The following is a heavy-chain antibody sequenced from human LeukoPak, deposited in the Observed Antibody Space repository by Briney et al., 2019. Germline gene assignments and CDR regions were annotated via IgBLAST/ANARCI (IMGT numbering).Heavy chain of an antibody. CDR1: GGSISSSSYY. CDR3: AGPYYGSESPFDY. D-gene: IGHD3-10*01. V-gene: IGHV4-39*01. CDR2: IYYSGST. Sequence: PSETLSLTCTVSGGSISSSSYYWGWIRQPPGKGLGWIGSIYYSGSTYYNPSLKSRVTISVDTSKNQFSLKLSSVTAADTAVYYCAGPYYGSESPFDYWGQGTLVTVSS. J-gene: IGHJ4*02.